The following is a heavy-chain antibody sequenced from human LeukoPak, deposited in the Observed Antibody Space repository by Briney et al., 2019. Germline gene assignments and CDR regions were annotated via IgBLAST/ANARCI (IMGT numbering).Heavy chain of an antibody. D-gene: IGHD6-19*01. CDR2: VYHRGST. CDR1: GYSISSGYD. CDR3: ARGGAVAGGDFDY. V-gene: IGHV4-38-2*02. J-gene: IGHJ4*02. Sequence: SETLSLTCTVSGYSISSGYDWGWIRQPPGKGLEWIGTVYHRGSTYYNPSLKSRVTISVDTSKNQFSLKVSSVTAADTAVYYCARGGAVAGGDFDYWGQGTLVTVSS.